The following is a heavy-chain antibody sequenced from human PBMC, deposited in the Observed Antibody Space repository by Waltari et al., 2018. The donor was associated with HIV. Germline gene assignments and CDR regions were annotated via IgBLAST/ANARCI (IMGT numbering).Heavy chain of an antibody. J-gene: IGHJ4*02. CDR1: QFTFSSYG. CDR2: ISSDGNNE. D-gene: IGHD2-15*01. CDR3: AKDMVIYTWGPLSCCDD. V-gene: IGHV3-30*18. Sequence: QVQLVESGGGVVQPGRSLRLSCATSQFTFSSYGMHWVRQAPGKGLEGVALISSDGNNEYYADSVKGRFTISRDNSKNTLYLEMNSLRTEDTAVYYCAKDMVIYTWGPLSCCDDWGQGTLVIVSS.